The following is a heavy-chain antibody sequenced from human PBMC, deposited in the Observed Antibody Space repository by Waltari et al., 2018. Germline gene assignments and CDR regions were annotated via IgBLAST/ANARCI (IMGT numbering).Heavy chain of an antibody. Sequence: QVQLVQSGAEVKKAGASVKVSCEVFGYSLGELSINWVRHAPGKGLEGMGGCDSENGEPVYAQKFQGRVTMTEDTSKDIAYMELSRLRSEDTAVYFCATDPVSGRHRDYWGQGTLVTVSS. CDR3: ATDPVSGRHRDY. V-gene: IGHV1-24*01. D-gene: IGHD6-19*01. CDR2: CDSENGEP. CDR1: GYSLGELS. J-gene: IGHJ4*02.